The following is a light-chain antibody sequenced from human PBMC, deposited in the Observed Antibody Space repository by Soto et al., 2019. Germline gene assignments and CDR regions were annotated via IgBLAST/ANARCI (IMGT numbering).Light chain of an antibody. Sequence: EIMLTQSPGTLSLSPGDRVTLSCRASQSVDINLAWYQQRAGQAPRLLVYGASTKDTDMPGRFSGRGSGTEFTLTINNLQSEDFAVYYCQQYRNWPRTFGQGTKVDIK. CDR1: QSVDIN. J-gene: IGKJ1*01. CDR2: GAS. CDR3: QQYRNWPRT. V-gene: IGKV3-15*01.